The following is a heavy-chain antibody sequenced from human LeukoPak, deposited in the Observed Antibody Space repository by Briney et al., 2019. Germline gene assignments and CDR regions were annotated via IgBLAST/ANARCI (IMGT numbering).Heavy chain of an antibody. D-gene: IGHD6-13*01. CDR3: ARRVHSSSWSSYFDY. Sequence: ASVKVSCKASGYTFTSYYMHWVRQAPGQGLEWMGIINPSGGSTSYAQKFQGRVTMTRDTSMSTVYMELSSLRSEDTAVYYCARRVHSSSWSSYFDYWGQETLVTVSS. J-gene: IGHJ4*02. CDR2: INPSGGST. CDR1: GYTFTSYY. V-gene: IGHV1-46*01.